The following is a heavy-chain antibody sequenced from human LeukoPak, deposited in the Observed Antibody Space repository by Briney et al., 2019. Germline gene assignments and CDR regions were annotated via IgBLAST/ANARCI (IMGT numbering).Heavy chain of an antibody. Sequence: GGSLRLSCAASEFTFSNYWMTWVRQAPGEGLEWVASIKQDGSEKYYLDSVKGRFTISRDDAKNSLYLQMNSLRAEDTAVYYCARGTRIAVAHWYFDLWGRGTLVTVSS. CDR3: ARGTRIAVAHWYFDL. J-gene: IGHJ2*01. CDR1: EFTFSNYW. D-gene: IGHD6-19*01. CDR2: IKQDGSEK. V-gene: IGHV3-7*01.